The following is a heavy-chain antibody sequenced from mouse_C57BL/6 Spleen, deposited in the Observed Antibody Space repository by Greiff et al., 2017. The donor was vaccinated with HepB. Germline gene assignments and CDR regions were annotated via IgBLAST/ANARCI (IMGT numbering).Heavy chain of an antibody. V-gene: IGHV1-82*01. D-gene: IGHD2-4*01. CDR3: ARKIYYDYCYAMDY. J-gene: IGHJ4*01. CDR1: GYAFSSSW. Sequence: QVQLQQSGPELVKPGASVKISCKASGYAFSSSWMNWVKQRPGKGLEWIGRIYPGDGDTNYNGKFKGKATLTADKSSSTAYMQLSSLTSEDSAVYFCARKIYYDYCYAMDYWGQGTSVTVSS. CDR2: IYPGDGDT.